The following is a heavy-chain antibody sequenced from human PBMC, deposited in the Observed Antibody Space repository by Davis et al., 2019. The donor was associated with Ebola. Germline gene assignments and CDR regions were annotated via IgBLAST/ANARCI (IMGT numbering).Heavy chain of an antibody. Sequence: GGSLRLSCAASGFTFNKYGMTWVRQTPGKGLEWVSSISGTGGSTYYADSVKGRFIISKDYSKDTLYLQMDSLRDDDTAVYYCAKDETDFSEYNVKGDALHIWGQGTMVTVSS. V-gene: IGHV3-23*01. D-gene: IGHD1-14*01. CDR2: ISGTGGST. CDR3: AKDETDFSEYNVKGDALHI. J-gene: IGHJ3*02. CDR1: GFTFNKYG.